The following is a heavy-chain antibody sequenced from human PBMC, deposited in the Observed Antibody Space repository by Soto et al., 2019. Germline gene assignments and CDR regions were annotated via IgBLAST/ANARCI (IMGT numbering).Heavy chain of an antibody. J-gene: IGHJ4*02. D-gene: IGHD1-1*01. V-gene: IGHV2-5*02. CDR2: IYWDDDK. Sequence: QITLKESGPTLVKPTQTLTLTCTFSGFSLSTSGVGVGWIRQPPGKAPDWLALIYWDDDKRYSPSLKSRLTITKATSKTQVVLTMTNMDPVDTATYYCVYRRPNNNFDHWGQGTLVTVSS. CDR3: VYRRPNNNFDH. CDR1: GFSLSTSGVG.